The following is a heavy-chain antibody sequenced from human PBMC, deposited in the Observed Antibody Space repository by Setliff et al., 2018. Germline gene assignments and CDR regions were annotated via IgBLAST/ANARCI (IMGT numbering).Heavy chain of an antibody. V-gene: IGHV3-30*02. D-gene: IGHD5-12*01. Sequence: PGGSLRLSCVSSGFTFSTYGLHWVRQAPGKGLEWVALIRFDGNDKYYADSVKGRFTISRDNSKNTLYLQMNSLRAEDTAVYYCVREMRVKVDYPVAFDIWGQGTMVTVSS. CDR2: IRFDGNDK. J-gene: IGHJ3*02. CDR1: GFTFSTYG. CDR3: VREMRVKVDYPVAFDI.